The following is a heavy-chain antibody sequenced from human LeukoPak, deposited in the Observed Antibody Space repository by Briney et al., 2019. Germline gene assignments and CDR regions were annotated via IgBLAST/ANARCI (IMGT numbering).Heavy chain of an antibody. CDR1: GGSISSYY. J-gene: IGHJ3*02. CDR3: AREGAARDAFDI. CDR2: IYYRGNT. D-gene: IGHD6-25*01. V-gene: IGHV4-59*12. Sequence: SETLFLTCTVSGGSISSYYWSWIRQPPGKGLEWIGYIYYRGNTNYNPSLKSRVTISVDTSKNQFSLKLSSVTAADTAVYYCAREGAARDAFDIWGQGTMVTVSS.